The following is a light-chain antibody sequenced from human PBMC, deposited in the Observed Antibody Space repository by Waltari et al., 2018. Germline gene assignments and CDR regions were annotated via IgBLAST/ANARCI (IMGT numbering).Light chain of an antibody. CDR2: KES. CDR3: QSADSSGTFVV. CDR1: ALPKQN. Sequence: SYELTQPPSVSVSPGQTARITCSGDALPKQNAYWYQQKPGQAPGLVIYKESERPSGIPEGFSGSSSGTTVTLTISGVQAEDEADYYCQSADSSGTFVVFGGGTKLTVL. J-gene: IGLJ2*01. V-gene: IGLV3-25*03.